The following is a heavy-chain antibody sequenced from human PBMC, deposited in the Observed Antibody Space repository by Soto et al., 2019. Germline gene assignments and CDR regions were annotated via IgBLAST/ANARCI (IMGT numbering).Heavy chain of an antibody. CDR2: ISGSGGST. J-gene: IGHJ3*02. D-gene: IGHD3-9*01. CDR1: GFTFSSYG. V-gene: IGHV3-23*01. CDR3: APQGLRYFDWLLVNAFDI. Sequence: PGGSLRLSCAASGFTFSSYGMHWVRQAPGKGLEWVSAISGSGGSTYYADSVKGRFTISRDNSKNTLYLQMNSLRAEDTAVYYCAPQGLRYFDWLLVNAFDIWGQGTMVTVSS.